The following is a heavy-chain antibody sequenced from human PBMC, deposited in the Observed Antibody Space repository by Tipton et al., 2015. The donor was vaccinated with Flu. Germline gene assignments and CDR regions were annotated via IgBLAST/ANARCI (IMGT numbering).Heavy chain of an antibody. V-gene: IGHV4-34*01. D-gene: IGHD3-22*01. CDR1: VGPFSGYY. CDR2: VNHSGGT. CDR3: ARALGSGDNSGRLDY. J-gene: IGHJ4*02. Sequence: TLSLTCAVYVGPFSGYYWTWIRQPPGKGLEWIGEVNHSGGTKYNPSLKSRVTLSVDTSKNQFSLKLSFVTAADTGVYYCARALGSGDNSGRLDYWGQGSLVTVSS.